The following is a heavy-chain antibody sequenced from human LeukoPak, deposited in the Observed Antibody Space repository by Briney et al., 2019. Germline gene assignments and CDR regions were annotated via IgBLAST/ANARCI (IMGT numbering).Heavy chain of an antibody. Sequence: GGPLRLSCAASGFTFSSYWMSWVRQAPGKGLEWVANIKQDGSEKYYVDSVKGRFTISRDNAKNSLYLQMNSLRAEDTAVYYCAREDSIAAAGPGGAFDIWGQGTMVTVSS. CDR2: IKQDGSEK. CDR3: AREDSIAAAGPGGAFDI. V-gene: IGHV3-7*01. D-gene: IGHD6-13*01. J-gene: IGHJ3*02. CDR1: GFTFSSYW.